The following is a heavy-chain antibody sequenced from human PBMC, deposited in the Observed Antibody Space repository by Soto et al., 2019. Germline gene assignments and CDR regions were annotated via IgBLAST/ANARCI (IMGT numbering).Heavy chain of an antibody. D-gene: IGHD1-26*01. CDR2: ISGSGGST. CDR3: AKDRVNMGWVDYGMDV. CDR1: GFTFSSYA. Sequence: LRLSCAASGFTFSSYAMSWVRQAPGKGLEWVSAISGSGGSTYYADSVKGRFTISRDNSKNTLYLQMNSLRAEDTAVYYCAKDRVNMGWVDYGMDVWGQGTTVTVSS. J-gene: IGHJ6*02. V-gene: IGHV3-23*01.